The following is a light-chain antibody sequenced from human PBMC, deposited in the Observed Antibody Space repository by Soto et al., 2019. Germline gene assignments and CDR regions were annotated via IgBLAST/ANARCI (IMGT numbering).Light chain of an antibody. CDR2: DVS. V-gene: IGLV2-11*01. CDR1: SSDVVGYDY. Sequence: QSVLTQPRSLSGSPGQSVTISCTGTSSDVVGYDYVSWFQQHPDKAPKLIISDVSKRPSGVTVRFSGSKSGNTASRTISGLRPEDEADYYCCSLAGRYSYVFGPVTTLTVL. CDR3: CSLAGRYSYV. J-gene: IGLJ1*01.